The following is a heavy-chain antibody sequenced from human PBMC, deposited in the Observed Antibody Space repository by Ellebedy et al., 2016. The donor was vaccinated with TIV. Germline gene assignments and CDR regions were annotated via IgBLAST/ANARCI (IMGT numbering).Heavy chain of an antibody. V-gene: IGHV3-20*04. J-gene: IGHJ4*02. CDR1: GFTFDDYG. CDR3: ARSGSYYGRFDY. Sequence: GESLKISCAASGFTFDDYGMSWARQAPGKGLEWVSDINWNGGSTGYSDSVKGRFTISRDNAKNSLYLQMNSLRAEDTALYYCARSGSYYGRFDYWGQGTLVTVSS. D-gene: IGHD1-26*01. CDR2: INWNGGST.